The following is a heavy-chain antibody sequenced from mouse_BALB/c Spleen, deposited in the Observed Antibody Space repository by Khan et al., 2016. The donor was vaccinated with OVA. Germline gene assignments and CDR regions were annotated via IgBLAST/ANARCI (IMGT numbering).Heavy chain of an antibody. CDR1: GFSLSRYN. CDR3: ARAYYRYGGYYAMDY. D-gene: IGHD2-14*01. V-gene: IGHV2-6-4*01. Sequence: VQLQESGPGLVAPSQSLSITCTVSGFSLSRYNIHWVRQPPGKGLEWLGMVWGGGGTDYNSTLKSRLSISTDNSKSQVFFKMHSMQTDDTDTFFCARAYYRYGGYYAMDYWGQGTSVTVSS. CDR2: VWGGGGT. J-gene: IGHJ4*01.